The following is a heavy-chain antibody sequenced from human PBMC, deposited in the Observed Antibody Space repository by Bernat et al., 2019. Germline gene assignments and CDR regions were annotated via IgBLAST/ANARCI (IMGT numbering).Heavy chain of an antibody. V-gene: IGHV4-4*02. CDR3: AREWGNDAFDM. CDR1: GDPITDRNR. J-gene: IGHJ3*02. D-gene: IGHD7-27*01. CDR2: IYHSGIT. Sequence: QVQLQESGPGLVKPSGTLSLTCAVSGDPITDRNRWSWVRQPPGKGLEWIGEIYHSGITNYNPSLKRRFTISVDKSKNQLSLKLSSVTAADTAVYYCAREWGNDAFDMWGQGTMVTVSS.